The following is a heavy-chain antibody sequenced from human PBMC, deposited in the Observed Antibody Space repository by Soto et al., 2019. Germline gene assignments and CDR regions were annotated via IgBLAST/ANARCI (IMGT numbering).Heavy chain of an antibody. V-gene: IGHV5-51*01. CDR1: GYGFRIHW. CDR3: ASVSHCNGGNCPMGGFDM. CDR2: IYPGNSNT. J-gene: IGHJ3*02. Sequence: GQSLKVSWNGSGYGFRIHWVAWLRQMPGKGLEWVGFIYPGNSNTMYSPSFQGHVTISADTALSTSYLQWDTLKPSDTAMYFCASVSHCNGGNCPMGGFDMWGQGTMGTVSS. D-gene: IGHD2-15*01.